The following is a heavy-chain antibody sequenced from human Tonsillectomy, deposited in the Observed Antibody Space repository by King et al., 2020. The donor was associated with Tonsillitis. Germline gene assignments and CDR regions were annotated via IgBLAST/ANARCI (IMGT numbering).Heavy chain of an antibody. J-gene: IGHJ4*02. CDR3: ARVGHYDSSGYYYDFDY. Sequence: VQLVESGAEVKKPGASVKVSCKASGYTFTSYGISWVRQAPGQGLEWMGWISAYNGNTNYAQTLQGRVTMTTDTSTSTAYMELRSLRSDDTAVYYCARVGHYDSSGYYYDFDYWGQGTLVTVSS. D-gene: IGHD3-22*01. CDR1: GYTFTSYG. CDR2: ISAYNGNT. V-gene: IGHV1-18*01.